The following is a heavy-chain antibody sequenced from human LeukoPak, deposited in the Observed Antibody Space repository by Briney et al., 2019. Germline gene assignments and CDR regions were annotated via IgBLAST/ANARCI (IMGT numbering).Heavy chain of an antibody. Sequence: TGGSLRLSCAASGFIFSRTTMNWVRQAPGKGLEWVSSISSTSTYMYYADSVKGRFIISRDNAQRSSYLQMHSLRGEDTAVYYCASDWDDDYDSSGSSTPRGNYWGQGTLVTVSS. CDR1: GFIFSRTT. CDR2: ISSTSTYM. J-gene: IGHJ4*02. D-gene: IGHD3-22*01. CDR3: ASDWDDDYDSSGSSTPRGNY. V-gene: IGHV3-21*01.